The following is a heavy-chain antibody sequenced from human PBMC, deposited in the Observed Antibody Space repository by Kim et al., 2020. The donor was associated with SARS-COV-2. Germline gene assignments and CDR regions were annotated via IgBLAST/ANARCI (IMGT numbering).Heavy chain of an antibody. D-gene: IGHD1-7*01. CDR3: ARGTDGVGTPNV. CDR1: GDSVSSDTAA. Sequence: SQTLSLTCVISGDSVSSDTAAWNWIRKSPSRGLEWLGRTYFRSRWYNDYAVSVQSRLIINPDTSKNQFSLQLNSVTPEDNGVYYCARGTDGVGTPNVWGQGTVVIVSS. CDR2: TYFRSRWYN. J-gene: IGHJ3*01. V-gene: IGHV6-1*01.